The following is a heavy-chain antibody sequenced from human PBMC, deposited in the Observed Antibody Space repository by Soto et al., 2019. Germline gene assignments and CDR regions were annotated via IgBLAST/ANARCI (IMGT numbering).Heavy chain of an antibody. CDR2: INNDGSST. V-gene: IGHV3-74*01. CDR1: GFTFSTFW. J-gene: IGHJ4*02. D-gene: IGHD3-22*01. CDR3: ARTRRGHDYDSSGYYGYYFDY. Sequence: GGSLRLSCAASGFTFSTFWMHWVRQVPGKGLVWVSRINNDGSSTSYADSVKTRLTISKDTSKNQVVLTMTNMDPVDTATYYCARTRRGHDYDSSGYYGYYFDYWGQGTLVTVSS.